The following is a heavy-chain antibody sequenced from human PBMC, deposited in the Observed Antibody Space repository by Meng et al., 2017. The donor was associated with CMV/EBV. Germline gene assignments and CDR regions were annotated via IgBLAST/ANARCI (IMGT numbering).Heavy chain of an antibody. J-gene: IGHJ4*02. CDR3: ANEAHRGDTAMATFDY. CDR2: ISGSGGST. V-gene: IGHV3-23*01. Sequence: GESLKISCAAFGFTFSSYAMSWVRQAPGKGLEWASAISGSGGSTYYADSVKGRFTISRDNSKNTLYLQMNSLRAEDTAVYYCANEAHRGDTAMATFDYWGQGTLVT. D-gene: IGHD5-18*01. CDR1: GFTFSSYA.